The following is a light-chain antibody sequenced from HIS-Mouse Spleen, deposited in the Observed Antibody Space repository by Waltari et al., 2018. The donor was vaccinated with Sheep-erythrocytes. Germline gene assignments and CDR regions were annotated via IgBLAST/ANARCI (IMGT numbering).Light chain of an antibody. CDR1: STDVGGSNY. CDR3: SSYAGSNNWV. Sequence: QSALTQPPPAPGSPGQSVPISCTGTSTDVGGSNYVTWYQQHPGKAPKLMIYEVSKRPSGVPDRFSGSKSGNTASLTVSGLQAEDEADYYCSSYAGSNNWVFGGGTKLTVL. CDR2: EVS. V-gene: IGLV2-8*01. J-gene: IGLJ3*02.